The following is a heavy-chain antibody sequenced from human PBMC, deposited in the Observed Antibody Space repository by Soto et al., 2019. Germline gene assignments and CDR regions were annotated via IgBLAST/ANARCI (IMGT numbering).Heavy chain of an antibody. CDR1: GFTFSDYY. J-gene: IGHJ4*02. D-gene: IGHD2-8*01. V-gene: IGHV3-11*06. CDR3: ARPRYCTNGVCSSDFDY. Sequence: GGSLRLSCAASGFTFSDYYMSWIRQAPGKGLEWVSYISSSSSYTNYADSVKGRFTISRDNAKNSLYLQMNSLRAEDTAVYYCARPRYCTNGVCSSDFDYWGQGTLVTVSS. CDR2: ISSSSSYT.